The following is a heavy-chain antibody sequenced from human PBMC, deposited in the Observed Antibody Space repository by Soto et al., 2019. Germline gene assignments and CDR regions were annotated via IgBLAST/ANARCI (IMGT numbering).Heavy chain of an antibody. CDR1: GFHFTDDE. Sequence: PGGSMILPWAAFGFHFTDDEMNWIRQAPGKGLEWVSYISSSGSTIYYADSVKGRFTISRDNAKNSLYLQMNSLRAEDTAVYYCARVGISLVWGQGTTVTVS. D-gene: IGHD1-20*01. CDR3: ARVGISLV. V-gene: IGHV3-48*03. CDR2: ISSSGSTI. J-gene: IGHJ6*02.